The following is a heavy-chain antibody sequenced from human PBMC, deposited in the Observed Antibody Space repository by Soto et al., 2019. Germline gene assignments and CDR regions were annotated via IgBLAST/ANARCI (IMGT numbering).Heavy chain of an antibody. V-gene: IGHV4-39*02. CDR1: GGSISSSSYY. CDR3: ARDRNPYYEDESGFYFAEY. D-gene: IGHD3-22*01. Sequence: SETLSLTCTVSGGSISSSSYYWGWIRQPPGKGLEWIGSIHYGGSTYYNPSLKSRVTISVDTSKNQFSLKLSSVTAAYTAVYYCARDRNPYYEDESGFYFAEYWGQGTPVTVSS. J-gene: IGHJ4*02. CDR2: IHYGGST.